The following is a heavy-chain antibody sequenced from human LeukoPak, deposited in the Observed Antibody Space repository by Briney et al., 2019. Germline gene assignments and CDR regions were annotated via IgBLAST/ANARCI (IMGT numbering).Heavy chain of an antibody. CDR3: VVSGSSSSRGGHYYYYYMDV. D-gene: IGHD6-6*01. V-gene: IGHV1-2*02. J-gene: IGHJ6*03. CDR2: INPNSGGT. CDR1: GYTFTGYY. Sequence: ASVKVSCKASGYTFTGYYMHWVRQAPGQGLEWIGWINPNSGGTNYAQKFQGRVTMTRDTSISTAYMELSRLRSDDTAVYYCVVSGSSSSRGGHYYYYYMDVWGKGTTVTVSS.